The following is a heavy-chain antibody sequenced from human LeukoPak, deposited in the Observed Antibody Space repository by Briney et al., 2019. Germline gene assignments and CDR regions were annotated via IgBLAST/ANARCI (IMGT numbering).Heavy chain of an antibody. CDR3: VWGGYRSFDY. V-gene: IGHV3-11*01. Sequence: GGSLRLSCAASGFTFSDYYINWIRQAPGKGLEWVSYISSSGGTIYYADSVKGRFTIPRDNPKNSLYLQMNSLRAEDTAVYYCVWGGYRSFDYWGQGTLVTVSS. D-gene: IGHD3-16*02. CDR2: ISSSGGTI. CDR1: GFTFSDYY. J-gene: IGHJ4*02.